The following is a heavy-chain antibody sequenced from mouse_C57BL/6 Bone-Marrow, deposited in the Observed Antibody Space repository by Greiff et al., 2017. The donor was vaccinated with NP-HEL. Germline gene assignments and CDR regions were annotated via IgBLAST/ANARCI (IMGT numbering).Heavy chain of an antibody. D-gene: IGHD2-4*01. V-gene: IGHV1-50*01. CDR1: GYTFTSYW. Sequence: QVQLQQPGAELVKPGASVKLSCKASGYTFTSYWMQWVNQRPGQGLEWIGEIDPSDSYTNYNQKFKGKATLTVDTSSSTAYMQLSSLTCEDSAVYYCARTDYYYLDNWGQGTTLTVSS. CDR2: IDPSDSYT. J-gene: IGHJ2*01. CDR3: ARTDYYYLDN.